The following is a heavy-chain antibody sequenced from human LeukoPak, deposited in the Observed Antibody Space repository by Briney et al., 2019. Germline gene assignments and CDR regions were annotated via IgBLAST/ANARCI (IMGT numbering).Heavy chain of an antibody. Sequence: GGSLRLSCAASGFTVSSNYMSWVRQAPGKGLEWVSVIYSGGSTYYADSVKGRFTIFRDNSKNTLYLQMNSLRAEDTAVYYCASANYYGSGSYRDWGQGTLVTVSS. CDR2: IYSGGST. CDR1: GFTVSSNY. V-gene: IGHV3-53*01. J-gene: IGHJ4*02. D-gene: IGHD3-10*01. CDR3: ASANYYGSGSYRD.